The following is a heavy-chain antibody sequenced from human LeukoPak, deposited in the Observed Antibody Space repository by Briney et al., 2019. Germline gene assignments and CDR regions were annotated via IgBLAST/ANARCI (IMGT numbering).Heavy chain of an antibody. CDR3: ARGPGITMIVVPDGNWFDP. Sequence: GASVKVSCKASGYTFSTYGISWVRQAPGQGLGWMGWINPNSGGTNYAQKFQGRVTMTRDTSISTAYMELSRLRSDDTAVYYCARGPGITMIVVPDGNWFDPWGQGTLVTVSS. CDR1: GYTFSTYG. CDR2: INPNSGGT. J-gene: IGHJ5*02. V-gene: IGHV1-2*02. D-gene: IGHD3-22*01.